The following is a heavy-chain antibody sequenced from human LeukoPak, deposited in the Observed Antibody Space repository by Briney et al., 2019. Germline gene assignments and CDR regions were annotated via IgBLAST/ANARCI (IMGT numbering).Heavy chain of an antibody. J-gene: IGHJ4*02. D-gene: IGHD1-26*01. CDR3: AKARQWELPSFDY. CDR2: IGDSGGST. V-gene: IGHV3-23*01. CDR1: GFTFSSYA. Sequence: GGSLRLSCAASGFTFSSYAMSWVRQAPGKGLEWVSGIGDSGGSTYYADSVKGRFTISRDNSKNTVYLQMSSLRAEDTAVYYCAKARQWELPSFDYWGQGTLVTVSS.